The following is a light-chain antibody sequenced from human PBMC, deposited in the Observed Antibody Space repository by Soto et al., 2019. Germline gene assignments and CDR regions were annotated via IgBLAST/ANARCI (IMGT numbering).Light chain of an antibody. CDR3: QHYNSYSGA. CDR1: QTISSW. Sequence: EIQMTQSPSTLSGSVGERVTITCRASQTISSWLAWYQQKPGKAPKLLIYKASTLKSGVPSRFSGSGSGTEFTLTISSRHPDYFATYCCQHYNSYSGAFGQGTKVDIK. J-gene: IGKJ1*01. CDR2: KAS. V-gene: IGKV1-5*03.